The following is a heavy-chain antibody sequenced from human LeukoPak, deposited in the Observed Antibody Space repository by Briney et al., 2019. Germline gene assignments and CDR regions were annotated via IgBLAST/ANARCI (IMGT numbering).Heavy chain of an antibody. CDR3: AKGGATVIDY. D-gene: IGHD4-17*01. CDR1: YX. CDR2: INSDGSST. Sequence: YXXXWVRXXXGKGLGWVSRINSDGSSTTSADSVKRRFTISRDNAKNTLYLQMNSLRAEDTAVYYCAKGGATVIDYWGQGTLVTVSS. V-gene: IGHV3-74*01. J-gene: IGHJ4*02.